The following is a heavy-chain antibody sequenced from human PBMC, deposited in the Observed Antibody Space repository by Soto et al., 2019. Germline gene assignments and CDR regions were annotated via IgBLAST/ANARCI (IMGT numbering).Heavy chain of an antibody. CDR1: GYTFTSYY. Sequence: QVQLVQSGAEVKKAGASVKVSCTASGYTFTSYYMHWVRQAPGQGLEWMGVINPAAGDTTYAEKFQGRVTMTRDTSTRTVYMDLSRLRSDDTAVHYCARMMGYLLGVDHYYDGMDVWGHGTTVTVAS. CDR3: ARMMGYLLGVDHYYDGMDV. CDR2: INPAAGDT. J-gene: IGHJ6*02. D-gene: IGHD3-16*01. V-gene: IGHV1-46*01.